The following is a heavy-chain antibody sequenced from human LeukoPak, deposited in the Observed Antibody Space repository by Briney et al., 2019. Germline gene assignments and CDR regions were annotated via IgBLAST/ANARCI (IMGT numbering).Heavy chain of an antibody. J-gene: IGHJ4*02. Sequence: PGGSLRLSCTTSGFTFSGAAMHWVRQAPGKGLEWVSSISSSSGSIYYADSVKGRFTISRDNAKNSLYLQMSSLRAEDTAVYYCARDTYDSSGYYYQDYWGQGTLVTVSS. D-gene: IGHD3-22*01. CDR1: GFTFSGAA. V-gene: IGHV3-21*01. CDR2: ISSSSGSI. CDR3: ARDTYDSSGYYYQDY.